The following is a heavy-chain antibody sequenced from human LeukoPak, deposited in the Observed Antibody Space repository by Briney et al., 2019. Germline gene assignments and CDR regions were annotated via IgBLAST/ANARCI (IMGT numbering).Heavy chain of an antibody. J-gene: IGHJ4*02. CDR1: GFSLTTTGVG. Sequence: SGPTLVKPTQTLTLTCTFSGFSLTTTGVGVGWSRLPPGKALEWLALIHKGINKQYNPSLATRLTITEDTTGSQVVLTMTDMAPVDTATYFCAHTDGLYYFDFWGPGTQVTVSS. CDR3: AHTDGLYYFDF. V-gene: IGHV2-5*02. D-gene: IGHD5-24*01. CDR2: IHKGINK.